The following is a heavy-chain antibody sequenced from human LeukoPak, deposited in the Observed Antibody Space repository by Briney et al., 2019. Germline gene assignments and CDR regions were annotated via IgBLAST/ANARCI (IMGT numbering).Heavy chain of an antibody. D-gene: IGHD3-3*01. Sequence: GGSLRLSCAASGFTFSSYSMNWVRQAPGKGLEWVSYISSSSSTIYYADSVKGRFTISRDNAKNSLYLQMNSLRAEDTAVYYCARDELRFLEWSSLYYYYYMDVWGKGTTVTVSS. CDR2: ISSSSSTI. V-gene: IGHV3-48*01. CDR1: GFTFSSYS. J-gene: IGHJ6*03. CDR3: ARDELRFLEWSSLYYYYYMDV.